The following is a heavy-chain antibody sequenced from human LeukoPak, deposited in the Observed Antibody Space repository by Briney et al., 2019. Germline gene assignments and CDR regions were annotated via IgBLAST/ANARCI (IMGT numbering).Heavy chain of an antibody. CDR1: GFTFSSYA. V-gene: IGHV3-30-3*01. D-gene: IGHD5-12*01. J-gene: IGHJ3*02. CDR3: AREGHDAFDI. Sequence: PGGSLRLSCAASGFTFSSYAMHWVRQAPGKGLEWVAVISYDGSNKYYADSVKGRFTISRDNSKNTLYLQMNSLRAEDTAVYYCAREGHDAFDIWGQGTMVTVSS. CDR2: ISYDGSNK.